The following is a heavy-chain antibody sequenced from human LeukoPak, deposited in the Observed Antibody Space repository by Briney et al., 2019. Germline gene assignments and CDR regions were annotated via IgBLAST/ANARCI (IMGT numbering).Heavy chain of an antibody. CDR3: ARIYPRSGYFDY. CDR2: IYHSGST. V-gene: IGHV4-59*12. CDR1: GGSISSYY. D-gene: IGHD3-22*01. Sequence: SETLSLTCTVSGGSISSYYWSWIRQPAGKGLEWIGEIYHSGSTNYNPSLKSRVTISVDKSKNQFSLKLSSVTAADTAVYYCARIYPRSGYFDYWGQGTPVTVSS. J-gene: IGHJ4*02.